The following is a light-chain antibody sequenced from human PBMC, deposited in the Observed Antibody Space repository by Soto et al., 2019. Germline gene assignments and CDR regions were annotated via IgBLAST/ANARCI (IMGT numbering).Light chain of an antibody. CDR2: TAS. J-gene: IGKJ1*01. CDR1: QTISSW. CDR3: QHYNIYSAA. Sequence: DIQMTQTPYTLSGSVGDRVTITCRASQTISSWLAWYQQKPGKAPKLLIYTASTLKSGVPSRFSGSGSGTEFTLTISSLQPDDFTTYYCQHYNIYSAAFGQGAKVDIK. V-gene: IGKV1-5*03.